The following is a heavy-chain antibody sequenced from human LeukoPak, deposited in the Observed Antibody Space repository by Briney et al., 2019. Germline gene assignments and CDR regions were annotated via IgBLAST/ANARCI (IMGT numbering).Heavy chain of an antibody. CDR2: INPNSGGT. J-gene: IGHJ5*02. D-gene: IGHD3-10*01. CDR3: ARGGFDGSGSYGDWFDP. Sequence: GASVKVSCKASGYTFTGYYMHWVRQAPGQGLEWMGWINPNSGGTNYAQKFQGRVTMTRDTSISTAYMELSRLRSDDTAVYYCARGGFDGSGSYGDWFDPWGQGTLVTVSS. V-gene: IGHV1-2*02. CDR1: GYTFTGYY.